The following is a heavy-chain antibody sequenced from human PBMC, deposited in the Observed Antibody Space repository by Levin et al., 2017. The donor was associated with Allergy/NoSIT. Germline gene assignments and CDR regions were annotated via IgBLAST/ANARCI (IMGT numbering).Heavy chain of an antibody. Sequence: KSSETLSLTCTVSGGSISSGDYYWSWIRQPPGKGLEWIGYIYYSGSTSYNPSLKSRVTISVDTSKNQFSLKLSSVTAADTAVYYCARAGDGYNYGLDYWGQGTLVTVSS. D-gene: IGHD5-24*01. CDR3: ARAGDGYNYGLDY. CDR2: IYYSGST. V-gene: IGHV4-30-4*01. J-gene: IGHJ4*02. CDR1: GGSISSGDYY.